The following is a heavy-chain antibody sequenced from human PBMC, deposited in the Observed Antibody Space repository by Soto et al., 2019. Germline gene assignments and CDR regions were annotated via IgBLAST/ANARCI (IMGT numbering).Heavy chain of an antibody. CDR3: ARVGYYYDSSGYYLSFEY. CDR1: GYTFTSYD. Sequence: ASVKVSCKASGYTFTSYDINWVRQATGQGLEWMGWMNPSSGNTGYAQKFQGRVTMTRNTSISTAYMELSSLRSEDTAVCYCARVGYYYDSSGYYLSFEYWGQGTLVTVSS. CDR2: MNPSSGNT. J-gene: IGHJ4*02. V-gene: IGHV1-8*01. D-gene: IGHD3-22*01.